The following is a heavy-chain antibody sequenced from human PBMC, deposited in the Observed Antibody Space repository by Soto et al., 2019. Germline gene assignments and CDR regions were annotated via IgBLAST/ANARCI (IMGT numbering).Heavy chain of an antibody. CDR2: IYYSGST. J-gene: IGHJ6*02. Sequence: SEILSLTCTVSGGSISSGGYYWSWIRQHPGKGLEWIGYIYYSGSTYYNPSLKSRVTISVDTSKNQFSLKLSSVTAADTAVYYCARADYYDSSGYFPESYYYYGMDVWGQGTTVTVSS. D-gene: IGHD3-22*01. V-gene: IGHV4-31*03. CDR3: ARADYYDSSGYFPESYYYYGMDV. CDR1: GGSISSGGYY.